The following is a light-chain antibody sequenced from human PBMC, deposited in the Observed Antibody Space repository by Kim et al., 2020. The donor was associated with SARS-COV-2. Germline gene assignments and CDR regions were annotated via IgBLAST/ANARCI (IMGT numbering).Light chain of an antibody. CDR1: QGISSY. Sequence: STGNRVTITCRASQGISSYLAWYQPKPGKAPKLLIYAATTLQSGVPSRFSGSGAGTDFTLTISCLQSEDFATYYCQQYYSYPMYTFGQGTKLEN. CDR3: QQYYSYPMYT. CDR2: AAT. V-gene: IGKV1-8*01. J-gene: IGKJ2*01.